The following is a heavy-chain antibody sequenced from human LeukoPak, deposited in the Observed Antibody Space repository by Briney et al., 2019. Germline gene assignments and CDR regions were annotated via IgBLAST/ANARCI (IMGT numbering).Heavy chain of an antibody. D-gene: IGHD2-21*01. J-gene: IGHJ4*02. Sequence: GGSLRLSCAASGFTFSSYWMNWVRQAPGKGLVWVSRIASDGSSTTYADSVKGRFSISRDNAKNTLYPQMNSLRVEDTAVYYCARGRPHGDDYWGQGTLVTVSS. CDR3: ARGRPHGDDY. CDR1: GFTFSSYW. V-gene: IGHV3-74*01. CDR2: IASDGSST.